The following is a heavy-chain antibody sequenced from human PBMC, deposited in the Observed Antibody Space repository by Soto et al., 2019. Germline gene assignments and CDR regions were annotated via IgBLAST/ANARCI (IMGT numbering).Heavy chain of an antibody. CDR3: AKALSGYSYGPFDY. CDR2: ISWNSNSI. D-gene: IGHD5-18*01. V-gene: IGHV3-9*01. Sequence: GGSLRLSCAASGFTFDDYAMHWVRQAPGKGLEWVSGISWNSNSIGYADSVKGRFTISRDYAKNSLYLQMNSLRVEDTALYYCAKALSGYSYGPFDYWGQGTLVTVSS. CDR1: GFTFDDYA. J-gene: IGHJ4*02.